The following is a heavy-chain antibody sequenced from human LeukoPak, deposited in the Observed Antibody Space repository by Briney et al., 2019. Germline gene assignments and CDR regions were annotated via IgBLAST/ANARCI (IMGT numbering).Heavy chain of an antibody. CDR1: GYTFTSYD. CDR3: ARQSNYDFLSGYSPNYYYMDV. V-gene: IGHV1-8*03. D-gene: IGHD3-3*01. CDR2: MNPNSGNT. Sequence: GASVKVSCKASGYTFTSYDINWVRQATGQGREWMGWMNPNSGNTGYAQKFQGRVTITRNTSISTAYLELSSLRSGDTAVYYCARQSNYDFLSGYSPNYYYMDVWSKGTTVTVSS. J-gene: IGHJ6*03.